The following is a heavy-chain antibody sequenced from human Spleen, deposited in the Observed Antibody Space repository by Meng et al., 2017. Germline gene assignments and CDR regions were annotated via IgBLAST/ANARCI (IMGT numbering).Heavy chain of an antibody. D-gene: IGHD3-10*01. J-gene: IGHJ4*02. CDR3: AKKGGGSGKADYFDY. Sequence: GGSLRLSCAASGFTFSNYAMSWVRQAPGKGLEWVSVISVSGGTIFYADSVKGRFTISRDNSKHTLYLQMNSLRAEDTAIYYCAKKGGGSGKADYFDYWGQGTLVTVSS. CDR2: ISVSGGTI. V-gene: IGHV3-23*01. CDR1: GFTFSNYA.